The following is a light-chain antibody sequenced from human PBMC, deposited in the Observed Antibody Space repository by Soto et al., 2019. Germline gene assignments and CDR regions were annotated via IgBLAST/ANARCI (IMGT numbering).Light chain of an antibody. CDR2: AVS. V-gene: IGLV2-14*01. J-gene: IGLJ2*01. CDR1: SSDIGASNY. CDR3: SPYAVSTPLVM. Sequence: QSALTQHASVSGSPGQSITISCTGTSSDIGASNYKFVSWYQQPPVKAPKLIILAVSYRPSWVSNRFSGSKSGNTASLTISGLRADYEPDYYSSPYAVSTPLVMVVGGTKLTVL.